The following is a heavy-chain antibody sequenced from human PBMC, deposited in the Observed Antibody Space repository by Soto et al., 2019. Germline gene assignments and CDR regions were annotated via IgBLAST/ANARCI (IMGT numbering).Heavy chain of an antibody. D-gene: IGHD6-19*01. CDR2: IIPIFGTA. J-gene: IGHJ4*02. CDR3: AREGYSSGWYEGYYFDY. Sequence: QVQLVQSGAEVKKPGSSVKVSCKASGGTFSSYAISWVRQAPGQGLEWMGGIIPIFGTANYAQKFQGRVTITAYESTSTAYMELSSLRSEDTAVYYCAREGYSSGWYEGYYFDYWGQGTLVTVSS. V-gene: IGHV1-69*01. CDR1: GGTFSSYA.